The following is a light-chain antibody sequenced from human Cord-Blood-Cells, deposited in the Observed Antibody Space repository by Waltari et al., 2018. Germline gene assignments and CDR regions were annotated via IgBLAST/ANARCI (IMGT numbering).Light chain of an antibody. V-gene: IGKV3-11*01. Sequence: ELVLTQSPATLSLSPGERATLSCRASQSVSSYLAWYQQKPGQAPRLLIYDASNRATGIPARFSGSGSGTDFTLTINSLEPEDFAVYYCQQRSNWPPLTFGGGTKVEIK. J-gene: IGKJ4*01. CDR3: QQRSNWPPLT. CDR1: QSVSSY. CDR2: DAS.